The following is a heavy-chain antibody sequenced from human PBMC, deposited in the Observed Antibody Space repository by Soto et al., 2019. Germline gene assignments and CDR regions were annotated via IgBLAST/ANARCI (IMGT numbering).Heavy chain of an antibody. CDR1: GGSISSYY. V-gene: IGHV4-59*01. D-gene: IGHD2-15*01. CDR2: IYYSGST. Sequence: SETLSLTYTVSGGSISSYYWSWIRQPPGKGLEWIGYIYYSGSTNYNPSLKSRVTISVDTSKNQFSLKLSSVTAADTAVYYCARGINCSGGSCYVGYYYYYMDVWGKGTTVTVSS. J-gene: IGHJ6*03. CDR3: ARGINCSGGSCYVGYYYYYMDV.